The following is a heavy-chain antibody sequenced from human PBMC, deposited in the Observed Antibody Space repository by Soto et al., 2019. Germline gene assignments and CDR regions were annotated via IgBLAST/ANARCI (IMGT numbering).Heavy chain of an antibody. J-gene: IGHJ6*02. CDR3: AREPYDNYYGSGSYYLPNSYGMDV. V-gene: IGHV3-30-3*01. CDR2: ISYDGSNK. D-gene: IGHD3-10*01. Sequence: GGSLRLSCAASGFTFSSYAMHWVRQAPGKGLEWVAVISYDGSNKYYADSVKGRFTISRDNSKNTLYLQMNSLRAEDTAVYYCAREPYDNYYGSGSYYLPNSYGMDVWGQGTTVTVSS. CDR1: GFTFSSYA.